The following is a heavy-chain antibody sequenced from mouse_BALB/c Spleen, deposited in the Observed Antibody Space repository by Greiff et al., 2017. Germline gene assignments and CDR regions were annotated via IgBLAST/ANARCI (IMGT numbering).Heavy chain of an antibody. J-gene: IGHJ3*01. V-gene: IGHV5-4*02. CDR2: ISDGGSYT. D-gene: IGHD2-1*01. Sequence: DVQLVESGGGLVKPGGSLKLSCAASGFTFSDYYMYWVRQTPEKRLEWVATISDGGSYTYYPDSVKGRFTISRDNAKDNLYLQMSSLKSEDTAMYYCAREGGNSWFAYWGQGTLVTVSA. CDR1: GFTFSDYY. CDR3: AREGGNSWFAY.